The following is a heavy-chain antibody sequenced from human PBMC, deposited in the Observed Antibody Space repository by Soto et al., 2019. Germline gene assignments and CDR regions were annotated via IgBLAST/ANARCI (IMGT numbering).Heavy chain of an antibody. V-gene: IGHV3-23*01. J-gene: IGHJ3*02. CDR3: AIAFYEGLLSLAEFSDAFDI. D-gene: IGHD3-10*01. CDR1: GFTFSNYA. Sequence: GGSLRLSCAASGFTFSNYAMSWVRQAPGKGLEWVADISGSGDTTYHADSVKGRFIISRDNSKNTLSLQMSGLRAADTAIYYCAIAFYEGLLSLAEFSDAFDIWGSGTMVTVAS. CDR2: ISGSGDTT.